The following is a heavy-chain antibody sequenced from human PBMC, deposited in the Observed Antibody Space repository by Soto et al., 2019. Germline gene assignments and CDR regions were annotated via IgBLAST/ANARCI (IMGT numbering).Heavy chain of an antibody. D-gene: IGHD1-26*01. CDR1: GGSISNYY. Sequence: PSETLSLTCTVSGGSISNYYWSWIRQPPGKGLERIGYIYYSGGTNYNPSLKSRVTMSIDTSMNQFSLNLSSLTSEDTAVYYCARDDSGFSGSHYIDYFNYWGQGALVTVSS. CDR3: ARDDSGFSGSHYIDYFNY. V-gene: IGHV4-59*01. J-gene: IGHJ4*02. CDR2: IYYSGGT.